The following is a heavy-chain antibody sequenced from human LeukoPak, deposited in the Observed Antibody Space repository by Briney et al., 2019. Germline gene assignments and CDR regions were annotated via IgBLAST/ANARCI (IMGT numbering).Heavy chain of an antibody. CDR2: ISSSSAYM. J-gene: IGHJ3*02. CDR3: ARGSLEQLSHAIDI. CDR1: GFTFINNG. D-gene: IGHD6-13*01. V-gene: IGHV3-21*03. Sequence: PAGTLSLSCAASGFTFINNGMNWVGQAPGKGLEWGSFISSSSAYMSYADSVKGRFTISRDNAKNSLYLQMNSLRAEDTAVYYCARGSLEQLSHAIDIWGQGTMVTVSS.